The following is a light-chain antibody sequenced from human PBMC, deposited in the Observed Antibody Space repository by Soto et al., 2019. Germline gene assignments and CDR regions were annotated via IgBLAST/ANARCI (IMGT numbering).Light chain of an antibody. CDR2: SNN. Sequence: QSALTHPPSASGTPGQRVTISCSGSSSNIGSNTVNWYQQLPGTAPKLFIYSNNQRPSGVPDRCSGSKSGTSASLAISGLQSEDEADYYCAAWDDSLNAVVFGGGTKVTVL. CDR3: AAWDDSLNAVV. J-gene: IGLJ2*01. CDR1: SSNIGSNT. V-gene: IGLV1-44*01.